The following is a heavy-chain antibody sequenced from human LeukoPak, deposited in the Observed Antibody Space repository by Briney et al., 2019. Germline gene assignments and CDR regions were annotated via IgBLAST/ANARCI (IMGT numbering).Heavy chain of an antibody. J-gene: IGHJ6*02. Sequence: GGSLRLSCAASGFSLSNYWMSWVRQAPGKGLEWVANINQDGSDKYYVDSVMGRFTISKDNAKNSVYLQMNSLRPEDTAIYYCAWYGVTHGLDVWGQGSTVTVSS. D-gene: IGHD3-10*01. CDR3: AWYGVTHGLDV. V-gene: IGHV3-7*01. CDR2: INQDGSDK. CDR1: GFSLSNYW.